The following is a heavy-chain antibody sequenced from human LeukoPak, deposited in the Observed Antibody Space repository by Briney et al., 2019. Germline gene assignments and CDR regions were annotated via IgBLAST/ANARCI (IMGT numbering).Heavy chain of an antibody. Sequence: SETLSLTCTVSGGSISSYYWSWIRQPTGKGLEWIRYIYYSGSTNYNPSLKSRVTISVDTSKNQFSLKLSSVTAADTAVYYCASLYSSGPAVYWGQRTLVTVSS. CDR3: ASLYSSGPAVY. D-gene: IGHD6-19*01. CDR2: IYYSGST. V-gene: IGHV4-59*01. CDR1: GGSISSYY. J-gene: IGHJ4*02.